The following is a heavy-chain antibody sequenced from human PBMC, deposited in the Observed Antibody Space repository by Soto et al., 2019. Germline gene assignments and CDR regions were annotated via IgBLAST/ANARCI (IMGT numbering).Heavy chain of an antibody. J-gene: IGHJ6*02. Sequence: QVQLVESGGGVVQPGRSLRLSCAASGFTFSSYGMHWVRQAPGKVLEWVAVIWYDGSNKYYADSVKGRVTISRDNSKNTVYLQMNSQRAEDTAVYYCARERPGGSPRLDYGMDVWGQGTTVTVSS. CDR3: ARERPGGSPRLDYGMDV. V-gene: IGHV3-33*08. CDR1: GFTFSSYG. CDR2: IWYDGSNK. D-gene: IGHD1-26*01.